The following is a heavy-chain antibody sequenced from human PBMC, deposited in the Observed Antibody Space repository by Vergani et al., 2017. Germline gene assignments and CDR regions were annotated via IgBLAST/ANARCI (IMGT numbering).Heavy chain of an antibody. D-gene: IGHD3-22*01. Sequence: QVQLVQSGAEVRKPGSSVKVSCKASGGTFSSYALSWVRQAPGQGLEWMGRIIPIFGTANYAQKFQGRVTITADKSTSTAYMDLSSLRSEDTAMYYCARDQDDSSGYSYWGQGTLVTVSS. CDR1: GGTFSSYA. V-gene: IGHV1-69*14. J-gene: IGHJ4*02. CDR3: ARDQDDSSGYSY. CDR2: IIPIFGTA.